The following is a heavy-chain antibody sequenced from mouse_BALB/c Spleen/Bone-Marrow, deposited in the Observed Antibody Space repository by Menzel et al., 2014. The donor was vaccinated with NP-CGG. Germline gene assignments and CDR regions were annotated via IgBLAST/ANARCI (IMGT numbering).Heavy chain of an antibody. CDR3: ARRRDYDYFDY. V-gene: IGHV5-6*01. J-gene: IGHJ2*01. CDR2: ISSGCRYT. Sequence: EVQRVESGGDLVKPGGSLKLSCAASGLTFSSYGMSWVRQISDKRLEWVATISSGCRYTFYPDSVKGRFTISIDNAKNTLNLQMTSLKSEDTAMYYCARRRDYDYFDYWGQGTTLTVSS. CDR1: GLTFSSYG. D-gene: IGHD2-4*01.